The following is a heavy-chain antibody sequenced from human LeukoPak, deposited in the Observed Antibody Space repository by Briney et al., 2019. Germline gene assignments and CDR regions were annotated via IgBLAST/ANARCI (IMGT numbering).Heavy chain of an antibody. V-gene: IGHV3-48*02. CDR3: ARGLPYCGGDCYRALDY. CDR2: ISSDASSI. Sequence: PGGSLRLSCAASGFTFSTSTMHWVRQAPGKGLEWVSYISSDASSIYYADSVRRRFTVSRDNAKHSLSLQVNSLRDEDTAVYYCARGLPYCGGDCYRALDYWGQGTLVTASS. J-gene: IGHJ4*02. CDR1: GFTFSTST. D-gene: IGHD2-21*02.